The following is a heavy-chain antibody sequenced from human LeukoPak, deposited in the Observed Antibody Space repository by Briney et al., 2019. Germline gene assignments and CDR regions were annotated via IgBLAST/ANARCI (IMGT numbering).Heavy chain of an antibody. CDR2: IYSGGST. D-gene: IGHD3-22*01. Sequence: PGGSLRLSCAASGFTVSSNYISWVRQAPGKGLEWVSIIYSGGSTYYADSVKGRFTISRDNSKNTLYLQMNSLRAEDTAVYYCAKDLRITMIVVVDAFDIWGQGTMVTVSS. CDR1: GFTVSSNY. J-gene: IGHJ3*02. V-gene: IGHV3-53*01. CDR3: AKDLRITMIVVVDAFDI.